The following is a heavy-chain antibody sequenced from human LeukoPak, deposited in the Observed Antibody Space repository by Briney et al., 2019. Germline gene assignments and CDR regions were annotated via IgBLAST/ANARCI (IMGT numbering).Heavy chain of an antibody. CDR1: GGSFSGYY. D-gene: IGHD4-17*01. Sequence: PSETLSLTCAVYGGSFSGYYWSWIRQPPGKGLEWIGEITHSGSTNYNPSLKSRVTTSVDTSKNQFSLKLSSVTAADTAVYYCARVYGRFYYYYMDVWGKGTTVTISS. J-gene: IGHJ6*03. CDR3: ARVYGRFYYYYMDV. CDR2: ITHSGST. V-gene: IGHV4-34*01.